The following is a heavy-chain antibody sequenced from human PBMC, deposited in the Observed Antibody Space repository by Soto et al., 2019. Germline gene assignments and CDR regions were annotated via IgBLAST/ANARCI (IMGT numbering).Heavy chain of an antibody. CDR3: ARVTAVAGKGNDDFDI. J-gene: IGHJ3*02. CDR1: GYTFTSYD. CDR2: MNPNSGNT. D-gene: IGHD6-19*01. Sequence: ASVKVSCKASGYTFTSYDINWVRQATGQGLEWMGWMNPNSGNTGYAQKFQGRVTMTRNTSISTAYMELSSLRSEDTAVYYCARVTAVAGKGNDDFDIWGQGTMVTVSS. V-gene: IGHV1-8*01.